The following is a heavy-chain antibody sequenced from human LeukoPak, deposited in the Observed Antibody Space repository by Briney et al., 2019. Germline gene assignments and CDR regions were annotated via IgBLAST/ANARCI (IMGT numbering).Heavy chain of an antibody. CDR3: ARDGYYHDSSGYYPFYYYYYMDV. J-gene: IGHJ6*03. D-gene: IGHD3-22*01. Sequence: GGSLRLSCAASGFTFSSYAMHWVRQAPGKGLEWVAVVSYDGKNKYHADSVNGRFTISRDTSKNTLYLQMNSLRAEDTAVYYCARDGYYHDSSGYYPFYYYYYMDVWGKGTTVTVSS. CDR1: GFTFSSYA. CDR2: VSYDGKNK. V-gene: IGHV3-30*04.